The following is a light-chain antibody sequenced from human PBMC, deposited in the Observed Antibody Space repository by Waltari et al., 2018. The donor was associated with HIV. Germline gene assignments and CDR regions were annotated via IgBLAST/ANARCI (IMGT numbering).Light chain of an antibody. CDR2: INSDGSH. CDR1: SGHSNYA. J-gene: IGLJ3*02. V-gene: IGLV4-69*01. Sequence: QLVVTQSPSASASLGASVKLTCTLSSGHSNYAIALHQQQPEKGPRYLMKINSDGSHDKGDGIPARFSGSSSGAERYLSISSLQSEDEADYYCQTWGTGIWVFGGGTKLTVL. CDR3: QTWGTGIWV.